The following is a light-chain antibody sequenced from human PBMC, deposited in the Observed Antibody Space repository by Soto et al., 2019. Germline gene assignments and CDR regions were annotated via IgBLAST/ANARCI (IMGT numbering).Light chain of an antibody. J-gene: IGKJ3*01. Sequence: EIVLTQSPATLSLSPGERATLSCRASQNVSTYLAWYQQKPGQAPRLLIYDASNRATGIPARFSGSGSGTDFTLTIRSLEPEDFSVYYCQQRTNWLTFGPGTTVAIK. CDR2: DAS. CDR3: QQRTNWLT. CDR1: QNVSTY. V-gene: IGKV3-11*01.